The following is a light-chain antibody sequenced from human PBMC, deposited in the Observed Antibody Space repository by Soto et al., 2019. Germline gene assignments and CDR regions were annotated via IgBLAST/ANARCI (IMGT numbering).Light chain of an antibody. Sequence: DTVMTLSPDSLAGSLRQQATINYKSSQSVLYSSNNKNYLAWYQQKPGQPPKLLIYWASTRESGVPDRFSGSGSGTDFTLTISSLQAEDVAVYYCQQYYSTPRTFGQGTKVDIK. CDR2: WAS. CDR1: QSVLYSSNNKNY. J-gene: IGKJ1*01. CDR3: QQYYSTPRT. V-gene: IGKV4-1*01.